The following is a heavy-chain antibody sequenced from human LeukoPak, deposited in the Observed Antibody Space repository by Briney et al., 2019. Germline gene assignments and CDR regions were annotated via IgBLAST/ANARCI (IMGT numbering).Heavy chain of an antibody. CDR2: IYYSWST. D-gene: IGHD6-13*01. CDR3: ARGIAAAGTVYFDY. V-gene: IGHV4-39*07. Sequence: SETLSLTCTVSGGSISSSSYYWGWIRQPPGKGLEWIGSIYYSWSTYYNPSLKSRVTISVDTSKNQFSLKLSSVTAADTAVYYCARGIAAAGTVYFDYWGQGTLVTVSS. J-gene: IGHJ4*02. CDR1: GGSISSSSYY.